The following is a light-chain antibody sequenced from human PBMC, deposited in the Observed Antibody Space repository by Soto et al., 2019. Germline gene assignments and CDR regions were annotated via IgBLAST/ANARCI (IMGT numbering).Light chain of an antibody. J-gene: IGKJ1*01. Sequence: DIVMTQSPDSLAVSLGERATINCKSSQSVFNSSNNKNYLAWYQRKPGQPPKLLIYWASTRESGVPDRFSGSGSGTDFTLTISSLQAEDVAVYYCQQYDDTPRTFGQGTKVEIK. CDR3: QQYDDTPRT. V-gene: IGKV4-1*01. CDR2: WAS. CDR1: QSVFNSSNNKNY.